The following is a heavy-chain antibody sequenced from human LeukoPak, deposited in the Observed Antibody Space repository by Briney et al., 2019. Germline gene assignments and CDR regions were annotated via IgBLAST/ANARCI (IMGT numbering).Heavy chain of an antibody. D-gene: IGHD7-27*01. J-gene: IGHJ4*02. Sequence: GGSLRLSCAASGFTFSSYGMHWVRQAPGKGLEWVAVISYDGSNKYYADSVKGRFTISRDNSKNTLYLQMNSLRAEDTAVYYCAKDYSSGDPVDYWGQGTLVTVPS. CDR3: AKDYSSGDPVDY. V-gene: IGHV3-30*18. CDR2: ISYDGSNK. CDR1: GFTFSSYG.